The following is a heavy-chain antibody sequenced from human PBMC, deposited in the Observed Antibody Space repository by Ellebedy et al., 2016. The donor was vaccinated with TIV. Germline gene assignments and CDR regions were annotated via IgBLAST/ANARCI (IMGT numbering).Heavy chain of an antibody. CDR2: ISYDGSDT. CDR1: GFTFSSYG. Sequence: PGGSLRLSCAASGFTFSSYGIHWLLQAPGRGLEWVAFISYDGSDTYYSDSVKGRFTISRDKSRNTLYLQMNSLRAEDTAVYHCARTYDSYFFDYWGQGTLVTVSS. CDR3: ARTYDSYFFDY. D-gene: IGHD3-3*01. V-gene: IGHV3-30*03. J-gene: IGHJ4*02.